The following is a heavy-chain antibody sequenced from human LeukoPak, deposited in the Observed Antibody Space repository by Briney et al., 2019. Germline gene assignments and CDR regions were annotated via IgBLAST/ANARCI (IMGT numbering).Heavy chain of an antibody. Sequence: ETLSLTCAVYGGSFSGYYWSWIRQPPGKGLEWVSTLSGSGHTTYYADSVKGRFTISRDISKNTLYLQMDSLRAEDTAVYYCAKLGGRDYYYYMDVWGKGTTFTVSS. CDR3: AKLGGRDYYYYMDV. CDR1: GGSFSGYY. V-gene: IGHV3-23*01. J-gene: IGHJ6*03. D-gene: IGHD3-16*01. CDR2: LSGSGHTT.